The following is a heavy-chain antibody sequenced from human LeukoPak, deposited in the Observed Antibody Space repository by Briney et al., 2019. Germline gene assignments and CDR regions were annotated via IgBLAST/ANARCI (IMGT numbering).Heavy chain of an antibody. D-gene: IGHD5-18*01. CDR2: IKGDGSAK. V-gene: IGHV3-7*01. CDR1: GFTFSSYA. Sequence: GGSLRLSCAASGFTFSSYAMSWIRQAPGKGLEWVAFIKGDGSAKKYVDSVKGRFTISRDNAKNSLFLQMNSLRAEDTAVYYCARDRGWIQHDIWGQGTMVTVSS. CDR3: ARDRGWIQHDI. J-gene: IGHJ3*02.